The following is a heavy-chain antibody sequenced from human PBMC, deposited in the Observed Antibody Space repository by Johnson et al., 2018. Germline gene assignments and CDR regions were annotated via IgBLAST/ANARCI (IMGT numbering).Heavy chain of an antibody. V-gene: IGHV3-33*01. Sequence: QVQLVESGGGVVQPGRSLRLSCAASGFTFSNYGMHWVRQAPGKGLEWVAVIWFDGSKKYYPDSVKGRFTISRDNSKNTLYLQMNSLRAEDTAVDYCGGGSGHHYYYYMDVWGKGTTVTVSS. D-gene: IGHD3-10*01. J-gene: IGHJ6*03. CDR2: IWFDGSKK. CDR1: GFTFSNYG. CDR3: GGGSGHHYYYYMDV.